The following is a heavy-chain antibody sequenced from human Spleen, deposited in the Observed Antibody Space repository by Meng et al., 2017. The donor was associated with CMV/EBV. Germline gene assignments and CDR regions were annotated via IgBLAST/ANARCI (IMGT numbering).Heavy chain of an antibody. V-gene: IGHV1-46*01. CDR3: AREWEPPGWFDP. CDR1: GYTFTGYY. CDR2: INPSGGTT. D-gene: IGHD1-26*01. J-gene: IGHJ5*02. Sequence: ASVKVSCKASGYTFTGYYMRWVRQAPGQGLEWMGLINPSGGTTSYAQKFQGRLTLTRDTSTSTVYMELSSLRSEDTALYYCAREWEPPGWFDPWGQGTLVTVSS.